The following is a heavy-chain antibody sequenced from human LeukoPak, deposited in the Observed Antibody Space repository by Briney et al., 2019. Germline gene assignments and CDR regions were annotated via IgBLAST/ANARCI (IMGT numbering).Heavy chain of an antibody. CDR2: INQDGSEI. D-gene: IGHD3-22*01. J-gene: IGHJ2*01. CDR3: ARDEGSMIVVRTTAWYFDL. Sequence: GGSLRLSCAASAFTFSNYWMSWVRQAPGKGLEWVANINQDGSEIYYVDSVKGRFTISRDNAKKSLYLQLNSVRADDTAVYYWARDEGSMIVVRTTAWYFDLWGRGTLVTVSS. CDR1: AFTFSNYW. V-gene: IGHV3-7*01.